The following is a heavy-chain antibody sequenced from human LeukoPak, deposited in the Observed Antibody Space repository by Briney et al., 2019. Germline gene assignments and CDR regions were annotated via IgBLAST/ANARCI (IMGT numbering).Heavy chain of an antibody. CDR2: IYYSGST. D-gene: IGHD5-18*01. J-gene: IGHJ4*02. CDR1: GGSISSGDYY. CDR3: ARGGGYSYGTFDY. Sequence: PSETLSLTCTVSGGSISSGDYYWSWIRQPPGKGLEWIGYIYYSGSTYYNPSLKSRVTISVDTSMNQFSLKLSSVTAADTAVYYCARGGGYSYGTFDYWGQGTLVTVSS. V-gene: IGHV4-30-4*01.